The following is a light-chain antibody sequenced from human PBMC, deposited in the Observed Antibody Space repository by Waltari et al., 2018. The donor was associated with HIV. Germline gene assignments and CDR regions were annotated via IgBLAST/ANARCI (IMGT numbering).Light chain of an antibody. CDR3: QSYDSSLSGSV. J-gene: IGLJ3*02. CDR1: SSHTGAGYD. V-gene: IGLV1-40*01. CDR2: GNN. Sequence: QSVLTQPPSVSGAPGQSVTISCTGSSSHTGAGYDVHWYQQLPGTAPKLLIYGNNNRPSGVPDRFSGSKSGTSASLAITGLQAEDEADYYCQSYDSSLSGSVFGGGTKLTVL.